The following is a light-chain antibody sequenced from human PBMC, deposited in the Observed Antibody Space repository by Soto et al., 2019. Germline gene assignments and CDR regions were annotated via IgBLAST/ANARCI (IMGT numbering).Light chain of an antibody. Sequence: QSALTQPASVSGSPGQSITISCTGGSSDVACYKYVSWYQQHPGKAPKLMIYEVSNRPSGVSNRFSGSKSGNTASLTISGLQAEDEAYYYCTSYTSGGTWVFGGGTKVTVL. V-gene: IGLV2-14*01. J-gene: IGLJ3*02. CDR2: EVS. CDR1: SSDVACYKY. CDR3: TSYTSGGTWV.